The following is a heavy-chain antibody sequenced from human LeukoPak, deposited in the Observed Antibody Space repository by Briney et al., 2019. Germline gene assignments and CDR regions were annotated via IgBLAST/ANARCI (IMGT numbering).Heavy chain of an antibody. V-gene: IGHV3-30*18. D-gene: IGHD2-15*01. CDR2: ISYDGSNK. Sequence: PGRSLRLSCAASGFTFSSYGMHWVRQAPGKGLKWVAVISYDGSNKYYADSVKGRFTISRDNSRNTLYLQMNSLRAEDTAVYYCAKEWCSGGSCYNWFDPWGQGTLVTVSS. J-gene: IGHJ5*02. CDR1: GFTFSSYG. CDR3: AKEWCSGGSCYNWFDP.